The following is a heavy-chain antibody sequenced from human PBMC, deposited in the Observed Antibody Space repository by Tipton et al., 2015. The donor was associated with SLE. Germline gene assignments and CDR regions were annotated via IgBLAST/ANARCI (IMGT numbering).Heavy chain of an antibody. Sequence: TLSLTCTVSGGSISSHYWSWIRQPPGKGLEWIGYIYYSGSTNYNPSLKSRVTISVDTSKNQFSLKLSSVTAADTAVYYCARGYYYDSSGYPGAFDIWGQGTMVTVSS. V-gene: IGHV4-59*11. J-gene: IGHJ3*02. CDR3: ARGYYYDSSGYPGAFDI. D-gene: IGHD3-22*01. CDR1: GGSISSHY. CDR2: IYYSGST.